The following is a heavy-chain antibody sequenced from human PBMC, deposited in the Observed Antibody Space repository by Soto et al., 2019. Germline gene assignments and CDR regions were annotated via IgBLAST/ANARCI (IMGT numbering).Heavy chain of an antibody. CDR1: GGSLSSGGYY. CDR2: IYYSGST. D-gene: IGHD1-20*01. J-gene: IGHJ4*02. CDR3: ARGLYNWNYFDY. Sequence: QVQLQESGPGQVKPSQTLSLPCTVSGGSLSSGGYYWSWIRQHPGKGLEWIGYIYYSGSTYYNPSLKSRVTISVDTSKNQFSLKLSSVTAADTAVYYCARGLYNWNYFDYWGQGTLVTVSS. V-gene: IGHV4-31*03.